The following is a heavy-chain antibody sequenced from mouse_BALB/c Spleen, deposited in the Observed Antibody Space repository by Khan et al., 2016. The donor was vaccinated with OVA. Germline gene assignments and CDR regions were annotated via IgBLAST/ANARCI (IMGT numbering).Heavy chain of an antibody. CDR3: ARDDYFLGDAMDH. CDR1: GYTFTTYY. V-gene: IGHV1S56*01. CDR2: IYPGSFNT. D-gene: IGHD2-4*01. J-gene: IGHJ4*01. Sequence: QVRLQQSGPDLVKPGASVRISCKASGYTFTTYYIHWVKQRPGQGLEWIGWIYPGSFNTNYSEKFKGKATLTADKSSSTAYMHLNSLTSEDSAVYFSARDDYFLGDAMDHWGQGTSVTVSS.